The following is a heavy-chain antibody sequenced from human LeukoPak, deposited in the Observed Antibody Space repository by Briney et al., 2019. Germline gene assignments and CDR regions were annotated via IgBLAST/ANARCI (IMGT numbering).Heavy chain of an antibody. CDR3: ARARVEMATIRGLCFDY. J-gene: IGHJ4*02. V-gene: IGHV4-30-2*01. Sequence: SQTLSLTCAVSGGSISSGGYSWSWIRQPPGKGLEWIGYIYHSGSTYYNPSLKSRVTISVDRSKNQFSLKLSSVTAADTAVYYCARARVEMATIRGLCFDYWGQGTLVTVSS. D-gene: IGHD5-24*01. CDR1: GGSISSGGYS. CDR2: IYHSGST.